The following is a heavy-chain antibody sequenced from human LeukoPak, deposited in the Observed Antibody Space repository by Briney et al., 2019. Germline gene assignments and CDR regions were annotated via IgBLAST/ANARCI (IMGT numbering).Heavy chain of an antibody. D-gene: IGHD5-12*01. CDR1: GGSISSYY. CDR3: ARHKYSGYDRPFVY. CDR2: IYYSGST. Sequence: SETLSLTCTVSGGSISSYYWSWIRQPPGKGLEWIGYIYYSGSTNYNPSLKSRVTISVDTSKNQFSLKLSSVTAADTAVYYCARHKYSGYDRPFVYWGQGTLVTVSS. V-gene: IGHV4-59*01. J-gene: IGHJ4*02.